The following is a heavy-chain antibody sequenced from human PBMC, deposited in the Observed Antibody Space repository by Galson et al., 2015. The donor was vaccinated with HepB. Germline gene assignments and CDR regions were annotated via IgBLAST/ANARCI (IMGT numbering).Heavy chain of an antibody. D-gene: IGHD3-9*01. J-gene: IGHJ5*02. V-gene: IGHV3-23*01. Sequence: LILPCSASGFIFSSYATIWVRRPPAKGLVGVSTSSGPTASTYYAASVKGRFTISSNDAKNTQYLQMNNLRSEDMAVYYCSKDRGLRYGDIDPWGQGTLVTVSS. CDR3: SKDRGLRYGDIDP. CDR1: GFIFSSYA. CDR2: SSGPTAST.